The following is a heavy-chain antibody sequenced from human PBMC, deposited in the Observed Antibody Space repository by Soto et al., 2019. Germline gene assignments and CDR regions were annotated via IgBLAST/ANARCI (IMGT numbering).Heavy chain of an antibody. CDR1: GYTFTSYD. CDR3: ARDAPPEDY. Sequence: ASVKVSCKASGYTFTSYDINWVRQATGQGLEWMGWMNPNSGNTDYAQKFRGRVTMTTDTSTSTAYMELRSLRSDDTDVYYCARDAPPEDYWGQGTLVTVSP. J-gene: IGHJ4*02. CDR2: MNPNSGNT. V-gene: IGHV1-8*01. D-gene: IGHD2-2*01.